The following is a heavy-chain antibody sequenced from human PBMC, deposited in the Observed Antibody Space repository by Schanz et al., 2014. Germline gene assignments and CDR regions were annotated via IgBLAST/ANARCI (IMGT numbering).Heavy chain of an antibody. CDR3: AKARRKSNCSGGRCFHYSYYGMDV. Sequence: EVQLVESGGGLVQPGGSPRLSCAASGFTFSSYAMSWVRQAPGKGLEWVSTISASGGSTYYADSVKGRFTISRDNSKNILYLQMNSLRAEDTAVYYCAKARRKSNCSGGRCFHYSYYGMDVWGQGTTVTVSS. V-gene: IGHV3-23*04. CDR1: GFTFSSYA. D-gene: IGHD2-15*01. CDR2: ISASGGST. J-gene: IGHJ6*02.